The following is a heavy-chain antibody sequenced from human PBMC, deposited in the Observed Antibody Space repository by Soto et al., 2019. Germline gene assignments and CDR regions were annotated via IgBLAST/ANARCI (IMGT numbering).Heavy chain of an antibody. D-gene: IGHD4-17*01. J-gene: IGHJ4*02. Sequence: QVLLVESGGGVVQPGRSLRISCAVSGFTFSSFGMHWVRQAPGKGLEWVAVISDDGSSKHYADSLKGRFTISRDNSNNTLYLQVDRLGPEDTAVYYCAKGRWGDFGDLNLPGYWGQGTLVTVSS. CDR2: ISDDGSSK. CDR1: GFTFSSFG. V-gene: IGHV3-30*18. CDR3: AKGRWGDFGDLNLPGY.